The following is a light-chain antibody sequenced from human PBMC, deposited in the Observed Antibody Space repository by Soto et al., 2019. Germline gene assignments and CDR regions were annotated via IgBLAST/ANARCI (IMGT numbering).Light chain of an antibody. J-gene: IGLJ2*01. CDR3: QVWDDGGDRGVI. CDR1: NIGSKS. Sequence: SYELTQPPSVSVAPGQTARITCGGDNIGSKSVHWYQQKAGQAPVLVVYDDSDRPSAITERFSGSNSGNTATLTISRVEAGDEADYYCQVWDDGGDRGVIFGGGTKLTVL. CDR2: DDS. V-gene: IGLV3-21*02.